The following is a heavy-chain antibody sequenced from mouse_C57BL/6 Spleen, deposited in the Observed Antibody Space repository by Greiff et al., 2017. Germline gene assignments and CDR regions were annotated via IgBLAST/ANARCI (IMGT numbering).Heavy chain of an antibody. J-gene: IGHJ4*01. V-gene: IGHV3-6*01. CDR2: KSYDGSN. D-gene: IGHD2-2*01. CDR3: ARGGGYDYAVGY. Sequence: DVKLQESGPGLVKPSQSLSLTCSVTGYSITSGYYWNWIRQFTGNKLECMGYKSYDGSNNYNPSLKNRISFTLDTSKNQFFLKFNSVTTDDTDTCYCARGGGYDYAVGYWGQGASVTVSS. CDR1: GYSITSGYY.